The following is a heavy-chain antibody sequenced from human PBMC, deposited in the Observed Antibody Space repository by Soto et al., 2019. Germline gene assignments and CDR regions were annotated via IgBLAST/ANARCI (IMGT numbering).Heavy chain of an antibody. CDR2: IYPGDSDT. CDR1: GYSFSSYW. J-gene: IGHJ5*01. V-gene: IGHV5-51*01. D-gene: IGHD3-9*01. Sequence: GESRKISCKGSGYSFSSYWIGWVRQIPWKGLEWMGIIYPGDSDTRYSPSFQGQVTISADKSISTAYLQWSSLKASDTAMYYCARGGELYYDILTCYSVHNWFASWGQGTLVTVSS. CDR3: ARGGELYYDILTCYSVHNWFAS.